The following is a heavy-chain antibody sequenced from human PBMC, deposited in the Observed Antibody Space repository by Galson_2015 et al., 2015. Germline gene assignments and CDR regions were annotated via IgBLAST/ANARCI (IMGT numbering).Heavy chain of an antibody. J-gene: IGHJ5*02. CDR3: ATLMTGGGGCYNWFDP. Sequence: ATMSLTYAVYGGSLSGYSWCWIRPPPGRGLEWIGEINHSGSTGYNPPLKSRLTISVDTSKNQFSLQLNSLTAADTAEYFCATLMTGGGGCYNWFDPWGQGTLVTASS. CDR1: GGSLSGYS. D-gene: IGHD2-15*01. V-gene: IGHV4-34*01. CDR2: INHSGST.